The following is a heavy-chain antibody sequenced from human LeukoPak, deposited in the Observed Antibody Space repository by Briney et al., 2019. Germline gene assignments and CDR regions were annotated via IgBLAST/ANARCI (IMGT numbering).Heavy chain of an antibody. V-gene: IGHV1-24*01. CDR3: ATVGWRLAAAGLCVFDY. CDR2: FDPEYGET. Sequence: ASVKVSCKVSGYTLTELSMHWVRQAPGKGLEWMGGFDPEYGETIYEQKFQGRVTMTEDTYTNTAYMELSSLRSEDTAVYYCATVGWRLAAAGLCVFDYWGQGTLVTVSS. D-gene: IGHD6-13*01. CDR1: GYTLTELS. J-gene: IGHJ4*02.